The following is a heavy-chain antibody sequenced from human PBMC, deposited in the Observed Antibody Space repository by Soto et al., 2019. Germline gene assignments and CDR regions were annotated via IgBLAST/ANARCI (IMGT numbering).Heavy chain of an antibody. Sequence: SVKVSCNASGGTFSSYAISWVRQAPGQGLEWMGGIIPIFGAANYAQKFQGRVTITADESTSTAYMVLSSLRFEDTAVYYCARVIVPAAVNWFDPWGQGTLVTVS. CDR1: GGTFSSYA. V-gene: IGHV1-69*13. D-gene: IGHD2-2*01. J-gene: IGHJ5*02. CDR2: IIPIFGAA. CDR3: ARVIVPAAVNWFDP.